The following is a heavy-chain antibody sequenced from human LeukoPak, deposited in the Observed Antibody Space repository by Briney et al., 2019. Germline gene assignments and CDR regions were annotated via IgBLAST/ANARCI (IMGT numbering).Heavy chain of an antibody. CDR2: ISANNGDT. Sequence: ASVKVSCKASGYTFKSYGIGWVRQAPGQGLEWMGWISANNGDTNYTQKLQGRVSMTADASTTTAYMDLRSLRSDDTAVYYCARLVSSDWGWPRPYFDYRGQGTLVTVSS. CDR3: ARLVSSDWGWPRPYFDY. D-gene: IGHD3-16*01. J-gene: IGHJ4*02. V-gene: IGHV1-18*01. CDR1: GYTFKSYG.